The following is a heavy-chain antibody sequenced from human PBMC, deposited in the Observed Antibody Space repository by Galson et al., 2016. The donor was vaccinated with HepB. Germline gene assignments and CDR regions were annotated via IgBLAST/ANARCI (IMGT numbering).Heavy chain of an antibody. CDR1: GFTFSSYA. CDR3: AKGGKWLQYIFDY. V-gene: IGHV3-23*01. CDR2: ISGSGDNT. J-gene: IGHJ4*02. Sequence: SLRLSCAASGFTFSSYAMRWVRRAPGKGLEWVSGISGSGDNTYYADSVKGRFTISRDNSKNTLYLQMNSLRAEDTAVYYCAKGGKWLQYIFDYWGQGTLVTVSS. D-gene: IGHD5-24*01.